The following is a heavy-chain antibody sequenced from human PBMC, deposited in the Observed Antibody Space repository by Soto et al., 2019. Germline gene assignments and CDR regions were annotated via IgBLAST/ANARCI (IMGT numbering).Heavy chain of an antibody. CDR3: ARAWGLYSSSWYGRVDYYYYYGMDG. J-gene: IGHJ6*02. CDR2: IWYDGSNK. V-gene: IGHV3-33*01. CDR1: GFTFSSYG. Sequence: PGGSLRLSCAASGFTFSSYGMHWVRQALGKGLEWVAVIWYDGSNKYYADSVKGRFTISRDNSKNTLYLQMNSLRAEDTAVYYCARAWGLYSSSWYGRVDYYYYYGMDGRGQGTTVTVSS. D-gene: IGHD6-13*01.